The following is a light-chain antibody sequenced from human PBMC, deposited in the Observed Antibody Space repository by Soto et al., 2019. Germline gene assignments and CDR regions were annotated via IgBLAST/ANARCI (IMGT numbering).Light chain of an antibody. V-gene: IGKV3-11*01. J-gene: IGKJ5*01. Sequence: DIVLTQSPATLSLSPGERATLSCRASQSISNSLAWYQQKPGQAPRLIINDAFNRATGIPARFSGSGSGTEFTLTISSLQSEDFATYYCQQYNSYSTFGQGTRLEI. CDR2: DAF. CDR3: QQYNSYST. CDR1: QSISNS.